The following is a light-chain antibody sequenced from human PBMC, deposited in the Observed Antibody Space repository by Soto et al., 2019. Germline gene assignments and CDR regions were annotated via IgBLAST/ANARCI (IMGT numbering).Light chain of an antibody. V-gene: IGKV2-28*01. Sequence: DIVMTQSPLSLPVTPGEPASISCRSSQSLLYSNGDDYLDWFLQKPGQSPQLLIYLASHRASGVPGRFSGSGSGTDFTLKISRVEAEDVGVYYCMQTLQAPYTFGQGTKLEIK. CDR1: QSLLYSNGDDY. CDR3: MQTLQAPYT. CDR2: LAS. J-gene: IGKJ2*01.